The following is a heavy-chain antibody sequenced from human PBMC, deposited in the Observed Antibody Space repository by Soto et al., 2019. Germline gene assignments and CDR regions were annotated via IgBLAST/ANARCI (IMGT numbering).Heavy chain of an antibody. V-gene: IGHV3-53*01. D-gene: IGHD5-18*01. J-gene: IGHJ6*02. CDR1: GFTVSSNY. CDR2: IYSGGST. Sequence: GGSLRLSCAASGFTVSSNYMSWVRQAPGEGLEWVSVIYSGGSTYYADSVKGRFTISRDNSKNTLYLQMNSLRAEDTAVYYCARLGYSYGYSGPYGMDVWGQGTTVTVSS. CDR3: ARLGYSYGYSGPYGMDV.